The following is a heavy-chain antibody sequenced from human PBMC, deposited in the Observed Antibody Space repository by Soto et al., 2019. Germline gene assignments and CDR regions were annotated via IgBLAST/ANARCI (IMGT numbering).Heavy chain of an antibody. CDR3: ATQGFYRMGV. CDR2: IHHSGAT. V-gene: IGHV4-4*02. CDR1: CGSVSATNW. Sequence: SETLSLTCAVSCGSVSATNWWSWIRQPPGKGLEWIGEIHHSGATNYNPSLKSRVTISVDKSKNQFSLKLNSVTAADTAMFYCATQGFYRMGVWGRGTTVTAP. J-gene: IGHJ6*02.